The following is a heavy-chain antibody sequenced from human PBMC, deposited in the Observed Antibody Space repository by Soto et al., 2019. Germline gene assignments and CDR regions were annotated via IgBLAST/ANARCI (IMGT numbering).Heavy chain of an antibody. Sequence: GGSLRLSCAASGFTFSSYGMHWVRQAPGKGLEWVAVIWYDGSNKYYADSVKGRFTISRDNSKNTLYLQMNSLRAEDTAVYYCATDQKSIKIFGVALRDYYGMDVWGQGTTVTVSS. J-gene: IGHJ6*02. D-gene: IGHD3-3*01. V-gene: IGHV3-33*01. CDR1: GFTFSSYG. CDR2: IWYDGSNK. CDR3: ATDQKSIKIFGVALRDYYGMDV.